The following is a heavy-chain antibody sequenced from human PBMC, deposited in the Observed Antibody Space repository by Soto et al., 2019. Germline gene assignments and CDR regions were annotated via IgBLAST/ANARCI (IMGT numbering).Heavy chain of an antibody. V-gene: IGHV4-39*01. CDR1: GGSISSSSYY. Sequence: KTSETLSLTCTVSGGSISSSSYYWGWIRQPPGKGLEWIGSIYYSGSTYYNPSLKSRVTISVDTSKNQFSLKLSSVTAADTAVYYCARLLGYLYYDFWSGYSSGFDPWGQGTLVTVSS. D-gene: IGHD3-3*01. J-gene: IGHJ5*02. CDR2: IYYSGST. CDR3: ARLLGYLYYDFWSGYSSGFDP.